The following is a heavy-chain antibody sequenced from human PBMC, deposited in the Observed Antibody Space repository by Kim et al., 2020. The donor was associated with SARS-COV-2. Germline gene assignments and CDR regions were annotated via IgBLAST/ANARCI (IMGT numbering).Heavy chain of an antibody. Sequence: ASVKVSCKASGYTFTSYAMNWVRQAPGQGLEWMGWINNNTGNPTYAQGFTGRFVFSLDTSGSTAYLQISSLKAEDTAVYYCAREIYSNYGDNWFDPWGQGTLVTLSS. CDR2: INNNTGNP. V-gene: IGHV7-4-1*02. D-gene: IGHD4-4*01. J-gene: IGHJ5*02. CDR1: GYTFTSYA. CDR3: AREIYSNYGDNWFDP.